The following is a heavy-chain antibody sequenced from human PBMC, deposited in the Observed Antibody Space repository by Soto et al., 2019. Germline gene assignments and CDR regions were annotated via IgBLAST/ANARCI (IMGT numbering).Heavy chain of an antibody. V-gene: IGHV3-23*01. CDR3: AKVEVGMQWLVLEGYYFDY. D-gene: IGHD6-19*01. J-gene: IGHJ4*02. CDR2: ISGSGGST. Sequence: GGSLRLSCAASGFTFSSYAMSWVRQAPGKGLEWVSAISGSGGSTYYADSVKGRFTISRDNSKNTLYLQMNSLRAEDTAVYYCAKVEVGMQWLVLEGYYFDYWGQGTLVTVSS. CDR1: GFTFSSYA.